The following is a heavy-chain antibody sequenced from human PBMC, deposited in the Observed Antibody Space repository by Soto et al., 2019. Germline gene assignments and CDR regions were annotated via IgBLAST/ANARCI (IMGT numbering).Heavy chain of an antibody. V-gene: IGHV3-23*01. CDR1: RFTFSTYA. CDR3: ARDAEYYDFWSGDPVNWFDP. Sequence: GGSLRLSCAASRFTFSTYAMSWVRQAPGKGLEWVSGISGGGGDTSYADSVRGRFTCSRDNSKNTLYLQMNSLRAEDTAVYYCARDAEYYDFWSGDPVNWFDPWGQGTLVTVSS. J-gene: IGHJ5*02. D-gene: IGHD3-3*01. CDR2: ISGGGGDT.